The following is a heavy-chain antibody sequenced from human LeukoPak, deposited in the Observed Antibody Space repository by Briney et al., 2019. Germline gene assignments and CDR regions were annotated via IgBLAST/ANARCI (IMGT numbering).Heavy chain of an antibody. D-gene: IGHD3-22*01. CDR1: GFTFDDYA. Sequence: PGGSLRLPCAASGFTFDDYAMHWVRQAPGKGLEWVSGISWNSGSIGYADSVKGRFTISRDNAKNSLYLQMNSLRAEDTALYYCAKDIAYYYDSSGYPDYWGQGTLVTVSS. CDR2: ISWNSGSI. J-gene: IGHJ4*02. V-gene: IGHV3-9*01. CDR3: AKDIAYYYDSSGYPDY.